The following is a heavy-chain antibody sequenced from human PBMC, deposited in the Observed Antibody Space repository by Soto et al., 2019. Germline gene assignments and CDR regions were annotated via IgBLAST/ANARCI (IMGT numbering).Heavy chain of an antibody. CDR2: ISSSSSYI. CDR1: GFTFSSYS. D-gene: IGHD2-2*01. Sequence: PGGSLRLSCAASGFTFSSYSMNWVRQAPGKGLEWVSSISSSSSYIYYADSVKGRFTISRDNAKNSLYLQMNSLRAEDTAVYYCARAPQIVVVPVANNDGGKGTLVTVPS. V-gene: IGHV3-21*01. CDR3: ARAPQIVVVPVANND. J-gene: IGHJ4*02.